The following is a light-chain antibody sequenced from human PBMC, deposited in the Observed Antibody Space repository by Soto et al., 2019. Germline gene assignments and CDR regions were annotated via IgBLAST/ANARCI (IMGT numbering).Light chain of an antibody. V-gene: IGKV1-27*01. J-gene: IGKJ4*01. CDR1: QGISNY. CDR3: QNYDSAPLS. CDR2: LAS. Sequence: DIQMTQSPSSLSASVGDRVTITCRASQGISNYLAWYQQKPGKVPKLLMYLASTKESGVPARFSGGGSGTDFSLTISSLQPEDVATYYCQNYDSAPLSFGGGTKVEI.